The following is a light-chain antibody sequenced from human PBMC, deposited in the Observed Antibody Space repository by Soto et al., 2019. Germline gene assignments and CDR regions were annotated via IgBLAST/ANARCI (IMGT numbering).Light chain of an antibody. CDR3: QTWGSGIRVV. CDR1: SGHSSYA. Sequence: QAVVTQSPSASASLGASVKLTCTLSSGHSSYAIAWHQQQPEKGPRYLMKLNSDGSHSKGDGIPDRFSGSSSGAERCLTISSLQSEDEANYYCQTWGSGIRVVFGGGTKLTVL. V-gene: IGLV4-69*01. CDR2: LNSDGSH. J-gene: IGLJ2*01.